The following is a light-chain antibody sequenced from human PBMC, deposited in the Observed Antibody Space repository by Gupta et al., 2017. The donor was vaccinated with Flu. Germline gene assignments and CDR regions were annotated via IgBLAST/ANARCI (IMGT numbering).Light chain of an antibody. V-gene: IGLV1-47*01. J-gene: IGLJ3*02. CDR1: TSNIGSNY. CDR2: RYN. CDR3: AAWDDSLSGWV. Sequence: QSVLTQPPSASGPPGQKVTITCSGSTSNIGSNYVYWYQHPPGTAPKLLIYRYNKRTSGVPVRFSGSKSGTSASLAISGLRSEDEADYYCAAWDDSLSGWVFGGGTKLTVL.